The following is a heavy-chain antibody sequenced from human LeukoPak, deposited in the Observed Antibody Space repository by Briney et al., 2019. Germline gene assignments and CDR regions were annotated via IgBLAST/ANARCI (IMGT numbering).Heavy chain of an antibody. CDR3: AKRIPSDYYDSSGYGPFGY. D-gene: IGHD3-22*01. CDR2: INSDGINT. Sequence: GGSLRLSCAASGFTFSSYWMHWVRQAPGKGLVWVSRINSDGINTSYADSVKGRFTISRDNAKNTLNLQMNSLRAEDTAVYYCAKRIPSDYYDSSGYGPFGYWGQGTLVTVSS. J-gene: IGHJ4*02. CDR1: GFTFSSYW. V-gene: IGHV3-74*01.